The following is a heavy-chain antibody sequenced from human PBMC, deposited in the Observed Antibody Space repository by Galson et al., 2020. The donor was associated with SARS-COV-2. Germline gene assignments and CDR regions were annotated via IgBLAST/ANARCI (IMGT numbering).Heavy chain of an antibody. V-gene: IGHV3-23*01. CDR1: GFTFSSYA. J-gene: IGHJ4*02. CDR2: ISGSGGST. D-gene: IGHD1-26*01. CDR3: AKDGENSGSYSDYFDY. Sequence: GESLKISCAASGFTFSSYAMSWVRQAPGKGLEWVSAISGSGGSTYYADSVKGRFTISRDNSKNTLYLQMNSLRAEDTAVYYCAKDGENSGSYSDYFDYWGQGTLVTVSS.